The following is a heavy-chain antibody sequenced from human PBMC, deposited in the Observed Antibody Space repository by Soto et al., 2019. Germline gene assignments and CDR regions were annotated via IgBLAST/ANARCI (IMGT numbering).Heavy chain of an antibody. CDR1: GGSISSGGYY. V-gene: IGHV4-31*03. D-gene: IGHD2-8*01. CDR2: IYYSGST. J-gene: IGHJ5*02. CDR3: ARDVIVLTYGDPARWFDP. Sequence: SETLSLTCTVSGGSISSGGYYWSWIRQHPGKGLEWIGYIYYSGSTYYNPSLKSRVTISVDTSKNQFSLKLSSVTAADTAVYYCARDVIVLTYGDPARWFDPWGQGTLVTVSS.